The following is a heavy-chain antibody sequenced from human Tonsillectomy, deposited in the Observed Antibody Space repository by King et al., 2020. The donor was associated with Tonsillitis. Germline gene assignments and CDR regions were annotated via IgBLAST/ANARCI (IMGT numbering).Heavy chain of an antibody. Sequence: QLVQSGAEVRKPGASVNVACEASGYIFTSYYIHWVRKAPGQGLEWMGTINPSSGATKFAQNFQGRLTMTRDTSTSIVYMELSSLRSEDTAFSYCGRAPVALRAAPGTSTWFHAWGQGTLVTVSS. J-gene: IGHJ5*02. CDR3: GRAPVALRAAPGTSTWFHA. D-gene: IGHD6-13*01. CDR1: GYIFTSYY. V-gene: IGHV1-46*03. CDR2: INPSSGAT.